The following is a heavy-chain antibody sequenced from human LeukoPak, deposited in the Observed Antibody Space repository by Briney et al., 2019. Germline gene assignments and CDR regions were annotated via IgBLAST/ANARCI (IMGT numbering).Heavy chain of an antibody. CDR3: TTTGRVVGFDY. CDR2: IRSKANDYAT. V-gene: IGHV3-73*01. CDR1: GFTFSGSA. J-gene: IGHJ4*02. Sequence: GGSLKLSCSGFTFSGSALHWVRAAPGKGLGGVGGIRSKANDYATTYAASVKGRFSNSRDDSKNTAYLQMKSLKAEDTALYYCTTTGRVVGFDYWGQGTQVTVSS. D-gene: IGHD2-21*01.